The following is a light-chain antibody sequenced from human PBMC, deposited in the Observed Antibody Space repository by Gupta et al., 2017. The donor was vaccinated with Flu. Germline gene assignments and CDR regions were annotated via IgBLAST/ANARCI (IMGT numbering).Light chain of an antibody. CDR2: RGD. CDR1: ILRTYF. J-gene: IGLJ3*02. CDR3: NSQDISDNNVV. Sequence: SSELPQDPAVSVALGQTVTITCQGNILRTYFATWYQQKPGQAPVLVIYRGDNRPSGIPDRFSGSSSGNAAALTIAGAQAEEEADYYCNSQDISDNNVVFGGGTKVTVL. V-gene: IGLV3-19*01.